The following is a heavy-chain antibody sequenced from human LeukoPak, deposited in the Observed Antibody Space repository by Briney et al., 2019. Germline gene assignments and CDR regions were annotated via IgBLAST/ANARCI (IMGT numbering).Heavy chain of an antibody. Sequence: PGGSLRLPCAASGFTFSNAWMSWVRQAPGKGLEWVSAISGSGDTTYYADSVKGRFTISRDNSKNTLYLQMNSLRAEDTAVYYCAKASSTIFGVVIKREYYFDYWGQGTLVTVSS. V-gene: IGHV3-23*01. D-gene: IGHD3-3*01. CDR2: ISGSGDTT. CDR3: AKASSTIFGVVIKREYYFDY. CDR1: GFTFSNAW. J-gene: IGHJ4*02.